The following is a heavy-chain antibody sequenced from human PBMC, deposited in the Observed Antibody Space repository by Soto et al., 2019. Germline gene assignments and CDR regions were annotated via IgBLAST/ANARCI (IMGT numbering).Heavy chain of an antibody. J-gene: IGHJ4*02. CDR1: GLIFSNYK. Sequence: EVQLVESGGGLVQPGXXLRLXCAASGLIFSNYKMHWVRQAPGKGLVWVSRINTDGSITDYADSVKGRFTVSRDNAKNXLYLQMNSLRAEDTAVYYCARDTDGLHYWGQGTLVTVSS. CDR2: INTDGSIT. CDR3: ARDTDGLHY. V-gene: IGHV3-74*01.